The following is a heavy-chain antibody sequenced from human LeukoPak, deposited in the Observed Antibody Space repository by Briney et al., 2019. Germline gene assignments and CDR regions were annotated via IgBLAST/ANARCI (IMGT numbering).Heavy chain of an antibody. J-gene: IGHJ6*03. CDR1: GFTFSTYA. D-gene: IGHD1-26*01. CDR3: AKNRGAGSHYYYHMNV. CDR2: ISGSGGGT. V-gene: IGHV3-23*01. Sequence: PGRSLRLSCAASGFTFSTYAMSWVRQAAGKGLEWVSLISGSGGGTYYADSVKGRFTISRDNSKNTLYLQLNSLRVEDTAVYYCAKNRGAGSHYYYHMNVWGKGTTVTVSS.